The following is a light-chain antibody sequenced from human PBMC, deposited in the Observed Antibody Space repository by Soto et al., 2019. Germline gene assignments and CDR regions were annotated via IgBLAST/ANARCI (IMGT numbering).Light chain of an antibody. Sequence: EIVMTQSPGTLSVSPGERATLSCRASQSISNNLAWYQQRPGQAPRLLIYGASTRPTGIPARFSGSGSGTDFTLTISSLQSEDFAVYYCHQYNDWPPMYTFGQGTKLEIK. CDR2: GAS. CDR1: QSISNN. V-gene: IGKV3-15*01. CDR3: HQYNDWPPMYT. J-gene: IGKJ2*01.